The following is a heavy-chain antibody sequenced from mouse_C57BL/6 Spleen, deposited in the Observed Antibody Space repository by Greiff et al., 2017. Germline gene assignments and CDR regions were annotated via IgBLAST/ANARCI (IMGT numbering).Heavy chain of an antibody. CDR3: ARHGNWEYYAMDY. D-gene: IGHD2-1*01. Sequence: VMLVESGPELVKPGASVKISCKASGYAFSSSRMNWVKQRPGKGLEWIGRIYPGDGDTNYNGKFKGKATLTADKSSSTAYMQLSSLTSEDSAVYFCARHGNWEYYAMDYWGQGTSVTVSS. CDR1: GYAFSSSR. V-gene: IGHV1-82*01. J-gene: IGHJ4*01. CDR2: IYPGDGDT.